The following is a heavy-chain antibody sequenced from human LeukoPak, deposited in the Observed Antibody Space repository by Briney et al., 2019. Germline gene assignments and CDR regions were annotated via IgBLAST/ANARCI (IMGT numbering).Heavy chain of an antibody. CDR2: IYYSGST. J-gene: IGHJ4*02. D-gene: IGHD6-13*01. CDR3: ARAPGGCYSSSCLDY. CDR1: GGSTSSYY. Sequence: SETLSLTCTVSGGSTSSYYWSWIRQPPGKGLEWIGHIYYSGSTNYNPSLKSRVTISVDTSKNQFSLKLSSVTAADTAVYYCARAPGGCYSSSCLDYWGQGTLVTVSS. V-gene: IGHV4-59*01.